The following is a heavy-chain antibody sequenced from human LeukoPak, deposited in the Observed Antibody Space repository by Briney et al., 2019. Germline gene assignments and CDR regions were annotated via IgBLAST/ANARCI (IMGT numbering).Heavy chain of an antibody. CDR1: GFTFSSYT. Sequence: GGSLRLSCAASGFTFSSYTMNWVRQAPRKGLDWISSISPTGAHTFSADSVKGRFTISRGNAKNLLYLQMSSLRTEDTGVYYCARDFIGEGGAGGYWGQGTLVTVSS. D-gene: IGHD3-10*01. CDR2: ISPTGAHT. J-gene: IGHJ4*02. V-gene: IGHV3-21*01. CDR3: ARDFIGEGGAGGY.